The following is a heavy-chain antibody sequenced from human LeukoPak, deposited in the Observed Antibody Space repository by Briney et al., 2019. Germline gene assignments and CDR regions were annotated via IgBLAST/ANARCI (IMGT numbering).Heavy chain of an antibody. CDR1: GYTFTGYY. D-gene: IGHD6-19*01. J-gene: IGHJ4*02. CDR3: ARGNGYSSGWYEFDY. V-gene: IGHV1-2*02. Sequence: ASVKVSCKASGYTFTGYYMHWVRQAPGQGLEWMGWINLNCGGTNYAQKFQGRVTMTRDTSISTAYMELSRLRSDDTAVYYCARGNGYSSGWYEFDYWGQGTLVTVSS. CDR2: INLNCGGT.